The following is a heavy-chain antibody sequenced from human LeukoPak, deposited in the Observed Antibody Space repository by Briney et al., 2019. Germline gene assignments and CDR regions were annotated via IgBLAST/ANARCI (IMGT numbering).Heavy chain of an antibody. CDR1: GYTFSGYY. CDR2: INPNSGST. CDR3: ASGGAAYCSSASCYHMEYFDY. V-gene: IGHV1-2*02. D-gene: IGHD2-2*01. Sequence: GASVKVSCKASGYTFSGYYIHWVRQAPGQGLEWLGWINPNSGSTNYAQKFQGRVTMTRDTSISTAYMELSRLRSDDTAVYYCASGGAAYCSSASCYHMEYFDYWGQGTLVTVSS. J-gene: IGHJ4*02.